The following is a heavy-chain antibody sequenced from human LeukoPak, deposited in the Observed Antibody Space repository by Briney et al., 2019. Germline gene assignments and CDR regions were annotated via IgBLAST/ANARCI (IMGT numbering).Heavy chain of an antibody. J-gene: IGHJ6*03. CDR2: ISGCGGST. Sequence: GGSLRLSCAASGFTFSSYAMSWVRQAPGKGLEWVSAISGCGGSTYYADSVKGRFTISRDNSKNTLYLQMNSLRADDTAVYYCAKRRGLELTYYYHMDVWGKGTTVTVSS. CDR1: GFTFSSYA. D-gene: IGHD1-7*01. V-gene: IGHV3-23*01. CDR3: AKRRGLELTYYYHMDV.